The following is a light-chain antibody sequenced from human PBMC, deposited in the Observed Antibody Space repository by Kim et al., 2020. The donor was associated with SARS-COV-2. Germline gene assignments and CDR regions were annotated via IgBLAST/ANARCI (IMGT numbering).Light chain of an antibody. CDR3: QVWDSSHVV. CDR1: NIGSKN. J-gene: IGLJ2*01. V-gene: IGLV3-9*01. Sequence: VALGQTARITCRGNNIGSKNVPWYQQKPGQAPVLVIYRDSNRPSGIPERFSGSNSGNTATLTISRAQAGDEADYYCQVWDSSHVVFGGGTKLTVL. CDR2: RDS.